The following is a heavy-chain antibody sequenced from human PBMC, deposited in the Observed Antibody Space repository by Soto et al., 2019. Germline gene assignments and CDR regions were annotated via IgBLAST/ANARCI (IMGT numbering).Heavy chain of an antibody. Sequence: TLSLTCSVSVGSSISFGYSLSLIRQPPGKGLEWIGYIYHIGSTYYNPSLKSRVTISVDRSKNQFYLKLSSVTAADTAVYYCARGARRKRDGFQIDYWGQGTMVTVSS. J-gene: IGHJ4*02. CDR2: IYHIGST. CDR1: VGSSISFGYS. V-gene: IGHV4-30-2*01. CDR3: ARGARRKRDGFQIDY. D-gene: IGHD5-12*01.